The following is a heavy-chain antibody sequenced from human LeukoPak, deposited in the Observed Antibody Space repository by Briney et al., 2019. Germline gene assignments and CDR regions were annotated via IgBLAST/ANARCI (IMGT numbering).Heavy chain of an antibody. J-gene: IGHJ6*03. Sequence: GGSLRLSCVASGFAFSGYDMNWVRQTPGKGLEWLSYISSSSSTIYYADSVKGRFTISRDNSKNTLSLQMNSLRAEDTAVYYCARGLKTTVGPYMGYHYYMDVWGKGTTVTVSS. CDR3: ARGLKTTVGPYMGYHYYMDV. CDR2: ISSSSSTI. D-gene: IGHD1-1*01. V-gene: IGHV3-48*01. CDR1: GFAFSGYD.